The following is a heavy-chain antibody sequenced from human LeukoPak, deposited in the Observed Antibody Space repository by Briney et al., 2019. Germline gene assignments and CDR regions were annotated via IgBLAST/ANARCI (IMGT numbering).Heavy chain of an antibody. D-gene: IGHD3-16*01. CDR3: ARDTAETSLFGGEYFQH. J-gene: IGHJ1*01. CDR1: GFTFSSYE. V-gene: IGHV3-48*03. Sequence: GGSLRLSCAASGFTFSSYEMNWVRQAPGKGLEQVSYNSSSGSNIYYAASVKGRFTISRDNAKNSLYLQMNSLRAEDTAVYYCARDTAETSLFGGEYFQHWGQGTLVTVSS. CDR2: NSSSGSNI.